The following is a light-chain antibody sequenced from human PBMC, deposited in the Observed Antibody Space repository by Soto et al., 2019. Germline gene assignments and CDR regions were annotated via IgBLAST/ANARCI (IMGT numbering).Light chain of an antibody. V-gene: IGKV3D-7*01. CDR3: QQYNDYSWT. Sequence: VLTQSPGTVSLSPGERATLSCRASQSVYNNYIAWYQQSPGQAPRVLIYGASTRATGIPARFSGSGSGTEFTLTISSLQPDDVAIYYCQQYNDYSWTFGQGTKVDIK. J-gene: IGKJ1*01. CDR1: QSVYNNY. CDR2: GAS.